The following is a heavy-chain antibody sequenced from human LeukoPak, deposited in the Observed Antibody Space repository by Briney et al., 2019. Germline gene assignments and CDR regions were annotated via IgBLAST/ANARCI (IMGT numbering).Heavy chain of an antibody. D-gene: IGHD3-22*01. V-gene: IGHV3-53*01. Sequence: GGSLRLSCAASGFTVSSNYMSWVRQAPGKGLEWVSVIYSGGSTYYADSVKDRFTISRDISKNTLYLQMNSLRAEDTAVYYCARDSTTYYYDRRDTFDIWGQGTMVTVSS. CDR3: ARDSTTYYYDRRDTFDI. J-gene: IGHJ3*02. CDR2: IYSGGST. CDR1: GFTVSSNY.